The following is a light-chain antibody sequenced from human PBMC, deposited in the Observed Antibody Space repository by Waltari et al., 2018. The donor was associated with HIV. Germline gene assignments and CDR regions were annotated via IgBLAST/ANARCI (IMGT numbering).Light chain of an antibody. J-gene: IGLJ3*02. Sequence: QSVVTQPPSASGTTGQRVTISCSGSSSNIGSNYVYWYQQVPGTAPKVLIYRSKQRPSGVPDRFSGSKSGTSASLAISGLRSEDEADYYCAAWDDSLSGPVFGGGTKLTVL. CDR2: RSK. V-gene: IGLV1-47*01. CDR1: SSNIGSNY. CDR3: AAWDDSLSGPV.